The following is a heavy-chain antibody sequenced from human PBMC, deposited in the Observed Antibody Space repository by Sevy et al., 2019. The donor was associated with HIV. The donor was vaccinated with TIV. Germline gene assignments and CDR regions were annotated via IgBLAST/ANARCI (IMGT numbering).Heavy chain of an antibody. CDR3: ARDQLLPVMVTMVRGALSYYFDY. Sequence: GESLKISCAASGFTFSDYGIHWVRQAPGKGPEWVAVIWYDGINKYYVDSVKGRFTISRDNSKNTVYLQMNSLRAEDTAVYYCARDQLLPVMVTMVRGALSYYFDYWGQGTLVTVSS. J-gene: IGHJ4*02. V-gene: IGHV3-33*01. CDR1: GFTFSDYG. CDR2: IWYDGINK. D-gene: IGHD3-10*01.